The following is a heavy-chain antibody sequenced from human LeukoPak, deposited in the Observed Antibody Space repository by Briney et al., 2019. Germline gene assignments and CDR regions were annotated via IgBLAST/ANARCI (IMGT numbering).Heavy chain of an antibody. J-gene: IGHJ3*02. CDR1: GGSISSFN. CDR3: ARDFVRYCSGGSCYHDAFDI. D-gene: IGHD2-15*01. CDR2: IYYSGST. V-gene: IGHV4-59*01. Sequence: KPSETLSPTCTVSGGSISSFNWSWIRQPPGKGLEWIGYIYYSGSTNYNPSLKSRVTISVDTSKNQFSLKLSSVTAADSAVYYCARDFVRYCSGGSCYHDAFDIWGRGPMVTVSS.